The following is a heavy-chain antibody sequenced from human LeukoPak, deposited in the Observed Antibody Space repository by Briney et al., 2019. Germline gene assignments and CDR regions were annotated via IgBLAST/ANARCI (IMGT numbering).Heavy chain of an antibody. CDR2: INSDGSST. Sequence: GGSLRLSCAASGFTFSSYWMHWVRQAPGKGLVWVSRINSDGSSTSYADSVKGRFTISRDNAKSTLYLQMNSLRAGDTAVYYCARRRGGYYYMDVWGKGTRSPSP. CDR1: GFTFSSYW. J-gene: IGHJ6*03. CDR3: ARRRGGYYYMDV. D-gene: IGHD3-10*01. V-gene: IGHV3-74*01.